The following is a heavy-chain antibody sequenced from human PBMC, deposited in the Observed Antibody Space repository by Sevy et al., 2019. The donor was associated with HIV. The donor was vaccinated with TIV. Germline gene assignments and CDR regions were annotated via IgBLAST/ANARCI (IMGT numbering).Heavy chain of an antibody. D-gene: IGHD2-15*01. Sequence: GGSQRLSCAASGFNLTDYYINWIRQAPGKGLEWISYISGGDTTTYYSDSVKGRFTVSRDNAKNSVFLQMISLRAGDTAVYYCAAISGYCHDGTCYAGTSIDQWGEGSLVTVSS. CDR1: GFNLTDYY. J-gene: IGHJ4*02. V-gene: IGHV3-11*01. CDR2: ISGGDTTT. CDR3: AAISGYCHDGTCYAGTSIDQ.